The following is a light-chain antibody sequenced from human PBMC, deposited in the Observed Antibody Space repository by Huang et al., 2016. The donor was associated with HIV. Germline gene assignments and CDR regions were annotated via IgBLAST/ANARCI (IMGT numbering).Light chain of an antibody. J-gene: IGKJ1*01. CDR3: QQRSDWPRT. CDR2: DAS. V-gene: IGKV3-11*01. Sequence: EIVLTQSPATLALSPGERATLSCRASQSVGSYLAWYHKKPGQSPSLLIFDASNRATGIQARVSGSGAGTDFTRTISSLEPEDFAGYYCQQRSDWPRTCGQGTKVEIK. CDR1: QSVGSY.